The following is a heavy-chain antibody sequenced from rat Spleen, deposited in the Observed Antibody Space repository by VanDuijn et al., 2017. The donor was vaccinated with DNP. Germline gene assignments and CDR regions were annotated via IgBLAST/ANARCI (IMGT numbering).Heavy chain of an antibody. CDR2: IWRNGNT. CDR3: TRHEYYFDY. V-gene: IGHV2-52*01. Sequence: QVQLKESGPVLVQASETLSLTCTVSGFSLTNYGVIWVRQPPGKGLEWMGIIWRNGNTDYNSALKSRLSINRDTSKSQVFLEMHSLQPEDTGTYYCTRHEYYFDYWGQGVMVTVSS. J-gene: IGHJ2*01. CDR1: GFSLTNYG.